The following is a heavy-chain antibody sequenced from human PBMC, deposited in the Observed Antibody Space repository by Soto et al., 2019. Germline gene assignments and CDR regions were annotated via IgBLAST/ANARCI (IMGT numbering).Heavy chain of an antibody. D-gene: IGHD6-13*01. J-gene: IGHJ5*02. CDR2: MNPNSGNT. CDR3: ARALTGYSSSWVWFDP. Sequence: ASVKVSCKASGYTFTSYDINWVRQATGQGLEWMGWMNPNSGNTGYAQKFQGRVTMTRNTSISTAYMELSSLRSEDTAVYYCARALTGYSSSWVWFDPWGQGTLVTVSS. CDR1: GYTFTSYD. V-gene: IGHV1-8*01.